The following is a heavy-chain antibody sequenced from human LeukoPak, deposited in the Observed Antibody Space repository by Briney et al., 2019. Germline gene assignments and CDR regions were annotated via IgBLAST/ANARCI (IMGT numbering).Heavy chain of an antibody. CDR3: AKGSYYDNSGYYYFDY. V-gene: IGHV3-23*01. CDR1: GFTFSSYA. D-gene: IGHD3-22*01. CDR2: ISGSGGST. J-gene: IGHJ4*02. Sequence: PGGSLRLSCAASGFTFSSYAMSWVRQAPGKGLEWVSGISGSGGSTYYADSVKGRFTMSRDNSKNTLFLQMNSRRAEDTALYYCAKGSYYDNSGYYYFDYWGQGTLVTVSS.